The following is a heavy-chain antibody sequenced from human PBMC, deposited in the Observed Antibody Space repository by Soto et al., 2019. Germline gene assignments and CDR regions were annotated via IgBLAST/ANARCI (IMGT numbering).Heavy chain of an antibody. CDR1: GFTFSYG. J-gene: IGHJ4*02. Sequence: VQLLESGGGLIQPGGSLRLSCAASGFTFSYGIHWLRQAPGKGLEWVAYISYDSSNKFYGDSVRRRFTISRDNSKNTQFLKMNSLRVEQTAVYYCAKLVIGYCSGNTCDDYWGQGTLVAVSS. CDR3: AKLVIGYCSGNTCDDY. D-gene: IGHD2-15*01. V-gene: IGHV3-30*18. CDR2: ISYDSSNK.